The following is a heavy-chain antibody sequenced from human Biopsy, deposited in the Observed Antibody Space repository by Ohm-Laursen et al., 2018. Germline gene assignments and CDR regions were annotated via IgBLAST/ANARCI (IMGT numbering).Heavy chain of an antibody. D-gene: IGHD1-14*01. CDR2: INVYSNKK. CDR3: ARSPGRDRMDV. Sequence: GSLRLSCSASEFTFSGYSMNWVCQAPGRGLEWVSYINVYSNKKYYADSVKGRFIVSRDNDKNSLYLQMNSLRAEDTAVYHCARSPGRDRMDVWGQGTTVIVSS. CDR1: EFTFSGYS. J-gene: IGHJ6*02. V-gene: IGHV3-48*04.